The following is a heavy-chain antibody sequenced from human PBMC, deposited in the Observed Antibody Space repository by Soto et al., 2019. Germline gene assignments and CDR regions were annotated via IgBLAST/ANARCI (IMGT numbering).Heavy chain of an antibody. CDR2: IYPGNSDT. Sequence: PGESLKISCKGSGYSFSSYWIGWVRQMPGKGLEWMGIIYPGNSDTRYSPSFEGQVTISVDKSISTAYLQWSSLKASDTAMYFCAKHTAYFRYGMEVWAQGSRVPVSS. CDR3: AKHTAYFRYGMEV. J-gene: IGHJ6*02. V-gene: IGHV5-51*01. CDR1: GYSFSSYW. D-gene: IGHD1-26*01.